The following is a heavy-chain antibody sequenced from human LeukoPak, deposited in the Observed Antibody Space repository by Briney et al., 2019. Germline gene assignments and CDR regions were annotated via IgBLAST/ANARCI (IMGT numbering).Heavy chain of an antibody. D-gene: IGHD3-10*01. V-gene: IGHV1-2*02. Sequence: ASVKVSCKASGYTFTGYYMHWVRQAPGQGLEWMGWINPNSGGTNYAQKFQGRVTMTRDTSISTAYVELSRLRSDDTAVYYCARGPYYYGSGSYAGGYWGQGTLVTVSS. CDR1: GYTFTGYY. CDR3: ARGPYYYGSGSYAGGY. J-gene: IGHJ4*02. CDR2: INPNSGGT.